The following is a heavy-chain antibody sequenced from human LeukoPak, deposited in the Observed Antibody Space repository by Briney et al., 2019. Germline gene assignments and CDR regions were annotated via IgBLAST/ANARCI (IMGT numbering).Heavy chain of an antibody. CDR1: GFTFSSYS. Sequence: PGGSLRLSCAASGFTFSSYSMNWVRQAPGKGLEWVSYISSSSSTIYYADSVKGRFTISRDNAKNSLYLQMNSLRAEDTAVYYCARGMLLLVTPVGFGHSVFDPWGQGTLVTVSS. J-gene: IGHJ5*02. D-gene: IGHD2-15*01. V-gene: IGHV3-48*01. CDR2: ISSSSSTI. CDR3: ARGMLLLVTPVGFGHSVFDP.